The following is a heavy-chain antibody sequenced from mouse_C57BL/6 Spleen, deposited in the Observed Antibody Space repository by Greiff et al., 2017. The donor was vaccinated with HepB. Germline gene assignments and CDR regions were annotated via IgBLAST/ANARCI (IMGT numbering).Heavy chain of an antibody. J-gene: IGHJ2*01. Sequence: EVKLVESGGGLVQPGGSLKLSCAASGFTFSDYYMYWVRQTPEKRLEWVAYISNGCGSTYYPDTVKGRFTISRDNAKNTLYLQMSRLKSEDTAMYYCARQSSDGSYFDYWGQGTTLTVSS. CDR3: ARQSSDGSYFDY. CDR1: GFTFSDYY. V-gene: IGHV5-12*01. CDR2: ISNGCGST. D-gene: IGHD2-3*01.